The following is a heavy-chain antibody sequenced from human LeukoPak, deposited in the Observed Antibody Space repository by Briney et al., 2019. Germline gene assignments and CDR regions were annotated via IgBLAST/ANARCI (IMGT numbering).Heavy chain of an antibody. CDR3: ARGVGGSVWYGAFDY. CDR2: FSGSGGNT. V-gene: IGHV3-23*01. J-gene: IGHJ4*02. CDR1: GFTFSSYA. Sequence: TGGSLRLSCAASGFTFSSYAMSWVRQAPGKGLEWVSTFSGSGGNTYYADSVKGRFTISRDNGNNSLYLQMNSLGADDTAVYYCARGVGGSVWYGAFDYWDQGTLVTVSA. D-gene: IGHD6-19*01.